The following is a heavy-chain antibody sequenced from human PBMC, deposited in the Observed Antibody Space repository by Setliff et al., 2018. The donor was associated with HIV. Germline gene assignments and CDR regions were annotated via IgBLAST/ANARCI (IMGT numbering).Heavy chain of an antibody. J-gene: IGHJ4*02. CDR2: ISAPSGIT. CDR1: GYTFTSNG. D-gene: IGHD3-3*01. V-gene: IGHV1-18*01. Sequence: ASVKVSCKASGYTFTSNGISWVRQAPGQGLEWMGWISAPSGITNYAQKFQGRVTMTTDISTSTVFMDLRNLRSDDTAVYYCAREGDYDFWSGYSTTFDYWGQGTLVTVSS. CDR3: AREGDYDFWSGYSTTFDY.